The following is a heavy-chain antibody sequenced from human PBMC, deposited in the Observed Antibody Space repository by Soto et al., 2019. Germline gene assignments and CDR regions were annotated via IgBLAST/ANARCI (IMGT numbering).Heavy chain of an antibody. CDR1: GIIFEAHA. J-gene: IGHJ6*02. CDR2: IWYGGTT. CDR3: VRVRNNADKRLDV. V-gene: IGHV3-33*01. D-gene: IGHD2-8*01. Sequence: QEVLVESGGGVVRPGNSLRLSCVASGIIFEAHAFHWVRQAPGKGVKWVALIWYGGTTNYEDSVQGRFSISKDNSRKTVFLQMNHLRPDDSGVYYCVRVRNNADKRLDVWGQGTTVSVSS.